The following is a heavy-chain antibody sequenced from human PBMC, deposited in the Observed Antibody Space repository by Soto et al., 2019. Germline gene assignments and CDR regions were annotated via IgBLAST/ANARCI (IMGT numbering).Heavy chain of an antibody. CDR3: ARTFGTYYDFWSGINWFDP. J-gene: IGHJ5*02. Sequence: SETLSLTCTVSGGSISSYYWSWIRQPPGKALEWIGYIYYSGSTNYNPSLKSRVTISVDTSKNQFSLKLSSVTAADTAVYYCARTFGTYYDFWSGINWFDPWGQGTLVT. V-gene: IGHV4-59*01. CDR1: GGSISSYY. CDR2: IYYSGST. D-gene: IGHD3-3*01.